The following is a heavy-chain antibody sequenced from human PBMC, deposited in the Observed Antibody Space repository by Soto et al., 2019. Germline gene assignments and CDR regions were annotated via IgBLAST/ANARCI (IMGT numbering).Heavy chain of an antibody. CDR1: GFTFSDHY. CDR3: ARVAASVVLPAAPFDY. CDR2: TRNKANSYTT. J-gene: IGHJ4*02. V-gene: IGHV3-72*01. D-gene: IGHD2-2*01. Sequence: EVQLVESGGGLVQPGGSLRLSCAASGFTFSDHYMDWVRQAPGKGLEWVGRTRNKANSYTTEYAASVKGRFTISRDDSKNSLYLQMNSLKTEDTAVYYCARVAASVVLPAAPFDYWGQGTLVTFSS.